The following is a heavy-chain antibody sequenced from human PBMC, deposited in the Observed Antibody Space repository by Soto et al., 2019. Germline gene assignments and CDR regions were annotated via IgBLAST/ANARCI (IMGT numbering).Heavy chain of an antibody. Sequence: QVQLQESGPGLVKPSETLSLTCTVSGGSVSSGSYYWSWIRQPPGKGLEWIGYIYYSGSTNYNPSLKSRVNISVDTSKNQFSLKLSSVTAADTAVYYCARKTSTYYYYGMDVWGQGTTVTVSS. CDR2: IYYSGST. CDR1: GGSVSSGSYY. V-gene: IGHV4-61*01. J-gene: IGHJ6*02. CDR3: ARKTSTYYYYGMDV.